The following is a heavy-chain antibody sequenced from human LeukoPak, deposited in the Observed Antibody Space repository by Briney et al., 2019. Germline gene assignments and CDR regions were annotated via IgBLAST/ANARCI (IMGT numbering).Heavy chain of an antibody. V-gene: IGHV3-21*01. CDR3: ASSTATAIDLDY. CDR2: ISSSSSYI. J-gene: IGHJ4*02. Sequence: GGSLRLSCAASGFTFSSYSMNWVRQAPGKGLEWVSSISSSSSYIYYADSVKGRFTISRDNAKNSLYLQMNSLRAEDTAVYYCASSTATAIDLDYWGQGTLVTVSS. CDR1: GFTFSSYS. D-gene: IGHD2-2*02.